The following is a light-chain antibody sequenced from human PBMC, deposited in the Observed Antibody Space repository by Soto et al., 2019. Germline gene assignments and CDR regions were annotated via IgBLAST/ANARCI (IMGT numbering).Light chain of an antibody. Sequence: EIVLTQSPATLSLSPGERATLSCRASQSVSSSYLAWYQQKPGQAPRLLIYGASSRATGIPDRFSGSGSGPEFTLTISRLEPEDFAMYYCQQYGTSPLTFGGGTKVDI. CDR2: GAS. CDR3: QQYGTSPLT. J-gene: IGKJ4*01. CDR1: QSVSSSY. V-gene: IGKV3-20*01.